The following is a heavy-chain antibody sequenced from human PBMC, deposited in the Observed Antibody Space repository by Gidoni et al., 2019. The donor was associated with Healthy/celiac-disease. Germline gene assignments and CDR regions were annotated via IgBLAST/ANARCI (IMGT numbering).Heavy chain of an antibody. D-gene: IGHD2-8*01. Sequence: VQLVESGGGLVQPGGSLRLSCAASGFTSSSYDMHWGRQATGKGLEWVSAIGTAGQTYYPGSVKGRFTITRENAKNSLYLQMNSLRAGDTAVYYCARDAVGYCTNGVCYRRYYGMDVWGQGTTVTVSS. CDR2: IGTAGQT. CDR1: GFTSSSYD. V-gene: IGHV3-13*01. J-gene: IGHJ6*02. CDR3: ARDAVGYCTNGVCYRRYYGMDV.